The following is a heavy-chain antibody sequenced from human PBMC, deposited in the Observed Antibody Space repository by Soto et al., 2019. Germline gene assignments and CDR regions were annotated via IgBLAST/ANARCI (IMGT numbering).Heavy chain of an antibody. CDR3: ARLASSVTTLRYYFDS. Sequence: PSETLSLTCTVSGGSISSGSYYWGWIRQPPGKGLEWIGTVYYSGSTYYNPSLRSRVTISVDTSQNQFSLRLSSVTAADTAVYYCARLASSVTTLRYYFDSWGQGTLVTVSS. J-gene: IGHJ4*02. CDR1: GGSISSGSYY. CDR2: VYYSGST. D-gene: IGHD4-17*01. V-gene: IGHV4-39*01.